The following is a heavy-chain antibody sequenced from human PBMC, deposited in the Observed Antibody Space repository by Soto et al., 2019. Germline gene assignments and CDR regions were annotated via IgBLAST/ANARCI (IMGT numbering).Heavy chain of an antibody. J-gene: IGHJ3*01. CDR3: ARGYCGGGGCYLRRDAIDV. D-gene: IGHD2-15*01. CDR2: INPSSSHI. V-gene: IGHV3-21*01. CDR1: GFTFSTYH. Sequence: EVQLVESGGGLVMPGGSLRLSCAASGFTFSTYHMNWVRQAPGKGLEWVSSINPSSSHIYYADSVRGRVTISRDNSKNSMDLQMNSLRTEDAAVYYCARGYCGGGGCYLRRDAIDVWGQGTMVTVSS.